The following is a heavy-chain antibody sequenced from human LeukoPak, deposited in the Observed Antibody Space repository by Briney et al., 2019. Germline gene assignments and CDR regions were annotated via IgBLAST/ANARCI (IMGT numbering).Heavy chain of an antibody. J-gene: IGHJ3*02. V-gene: IGHV1-18*01. CDR3: AREDSSSWYRAFDI. CDR1: GYTFTSYG. CDR2: ISASTGNT. Sequence: ASVKVFCKASGYTFTSYGISWVRQALGQGLEWRGWISASTGNTNYAQKLQGRVTMTTDTSTSTAYMELRSLRSDAPAVYYCAREDSSSWYRAFDIWGQGTMVTVSS. D-gene: IGHD6-13*01.